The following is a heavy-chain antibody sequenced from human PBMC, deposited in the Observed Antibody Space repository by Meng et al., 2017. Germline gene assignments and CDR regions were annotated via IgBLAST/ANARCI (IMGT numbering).Heavy chain of an antibody. CDR1: GFTFTSSA. CDR2: IVVGSGNT. D-gene: IGHD6-13*01. Sequence: SVKVSCKASGFTFTSSAVQWVRQARGQRLEWIGWIVVGSGNTNYAQKFQERVTITRDMSTSTAYMELSSLRSEDTAVYYCARDNKVQQLVPDAFDIWGQGTMVTVSS. V-gene: IGHV1-58*01. J-gene: IGHJ3*02. CDR3: ARDNKVQQLVPDAFDI.